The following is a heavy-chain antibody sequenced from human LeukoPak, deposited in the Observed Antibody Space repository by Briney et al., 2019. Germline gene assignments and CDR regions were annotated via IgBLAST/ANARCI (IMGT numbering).Heavy chain of an antibody. V-gene: IGHV1-18*01. CDR1: GYTFSSYG. J-gene: IGHJ4*02. CDR3: ATGRGLVLIRASLDQ. Sequence: ASVKVSCKASGYTFSSYGISWVRQAPGQGLEWMGWINTYNGNTNYAQKLQDRVTMTTDTSTSTAYMEPRSLRVDDTAVYFCATGRGLVLIRASLDQWGQGTLVTVSP. D-gene: IGHD3/OR15-3a*01. CDR2: INTYNGNT.